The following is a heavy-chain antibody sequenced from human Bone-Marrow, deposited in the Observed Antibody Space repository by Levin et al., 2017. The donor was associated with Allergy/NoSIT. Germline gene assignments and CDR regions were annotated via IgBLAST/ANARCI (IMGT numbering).Heavy chain of an antibody. Sequence: SETLSLTCIVSGGSISNYYWSWIRQAPGKGLEWIGSLVYTGNSYYSPSLRSRVTLSLDTSKNQLSLKMSSVTAADTAVYYCARHGKAAAGAGLPNFDYWGQGILVTVSA. D-gene: IGHD6-13*01. J-gene: IGHJ4*02. CDR2: LVYTGNS. CDR1: GGSISNYY. V-gene: IGHV4-59*05. CDR3: ARHGKAAAGAGLPNFDY.